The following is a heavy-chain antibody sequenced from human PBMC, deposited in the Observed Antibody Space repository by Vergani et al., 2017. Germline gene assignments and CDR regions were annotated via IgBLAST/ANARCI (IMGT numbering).Heavy chain of an antibody. CDR1: GGSISSGGYS. J-gene: IGHJ4*02. CDR3: ARGHDSSGYYYDY. D-gene: IGHD3-22*01. CDR2: IYHSGST. V-gene: IGHV4-30-2*01. Sequence: QLQLQESDSGLVKPSQTLSLTCAVSGGSISSGGYSWSWIRQPPGKGLEWIGYIYHSGSTYYNPSLKSRVTISVDRSKNQFSLKLSSVTAADTAVYYCARGHDSSGYYYDYWGQGTLVTVSS.